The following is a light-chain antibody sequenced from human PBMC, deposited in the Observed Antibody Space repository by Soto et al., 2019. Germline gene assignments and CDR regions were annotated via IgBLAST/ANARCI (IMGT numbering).Light chain of an antibody. Sequence: DIQMTQSPSTLSASVGDRVTITCRASQSIRTWLAWYQQKPGTAPKLLIYKASTLESGVPSRFSGSRSGTEFTLTVSSLQPDDFATYYCQQYNDSFAYTFGQGTKLEIK. J-gene: IGKJ2*01. CDR2: KAS. V-gene: IGKV1-5*03. CDR3: QQYNDSFAYT. CDR1: QSIRTW.